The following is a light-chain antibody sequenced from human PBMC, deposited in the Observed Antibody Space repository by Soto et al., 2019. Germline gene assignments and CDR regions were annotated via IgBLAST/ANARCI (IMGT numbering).Light chain of an antibody. V-gene: IGKV1-39*01. CDR2: SSS. J-gene: IGKJ5*01. CDR3: QQTDSIPIT. CDR1: QTISNS. Sequence: DMQMTQSPSSLSASVGDTVTLTCRASQTISNSLHWCQQRPGKAPNLLIYSSSSLQSGAPPRFSGSGSGTEFTLTINSLQPEDFATYYCQQTDSIPITFGQGTRLEIK.